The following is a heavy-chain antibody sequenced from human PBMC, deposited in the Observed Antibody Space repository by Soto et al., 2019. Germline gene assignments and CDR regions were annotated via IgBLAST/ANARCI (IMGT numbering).Heavy chain of an antibody. D-gene: IGHD2-15*01. J-gene: IGHJ4*02. Sequence: PGGSLRLSCVVSGFTFSGYWMNWVRQAPGKGLEWVANINQDGSEKYFVDSVKGRFTISRDDSKNSLYLQMNSLKTDDTAVYYCARVMVVAGHYYFDYWGQGTLVTVSS. CDR2: INQDGSEK. CDR3: ARVMVVAGHYYFDY. V-gene: IGHV3-7*05. CDR1: GFTFSGYW.